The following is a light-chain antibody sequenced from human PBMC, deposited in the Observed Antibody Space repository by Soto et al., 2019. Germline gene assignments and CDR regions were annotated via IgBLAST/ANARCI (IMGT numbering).Light chain of an antibody. CDR1: QSVSISS. CDR3: QQYDTSPRT. J-gene: IGKJ1*01. Sequence: EIVLTQSPGTLSLSPGERATLSCRASQSVSISSIAWYQQKPGQAPRLLFYGASRRAAGIPDTFSGSGSGTDFTLTISRLEPEDFAVYYCQQYDTSPRTFGQGTKVEI. V-gene: IGKV3-20*01. CDR2: GAS.